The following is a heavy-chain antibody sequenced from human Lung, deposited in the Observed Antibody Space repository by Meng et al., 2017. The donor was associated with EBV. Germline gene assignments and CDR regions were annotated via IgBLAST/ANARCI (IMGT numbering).Heavy chain of an antibody. V-gene: IGHV2-5*02. Sequence: QITLKESGPTLVKATETLTQTCTVSGFSLSANGGSVGWIRQPPGKAPEWLALIYWDEDTRYNSSLKSRLTVTRDTSKNQVVLTMTNMDPVDTATYYCVHRNLLNSCALSWGQGTLVTVSS. CDR3: VHRNLLNSCALS. J-gene: IGHJ5*02. CDR1: GFSLSANGGS. CDR2: IYWDEDT. D-gene: IGHD2-8*02.